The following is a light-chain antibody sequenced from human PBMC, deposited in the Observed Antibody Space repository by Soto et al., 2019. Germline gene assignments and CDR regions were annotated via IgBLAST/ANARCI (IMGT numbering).Light chain of an antibody. CDR2: DAS. V-gene: IGKV1-5*01. CDR1: RSISDW. J-gene: IGKJ1*01. CDR3: LPDSSHSWT. Sequence: IQMTQSPSSLSPSVGDRVTITCRASRSISDWFAWYQQKPGKAPELLIFDASNLKSGVSSRFSGSGSGTEFTLTISRRQPDDVATYDCLPDSSHSWTFGQGTKVDI.